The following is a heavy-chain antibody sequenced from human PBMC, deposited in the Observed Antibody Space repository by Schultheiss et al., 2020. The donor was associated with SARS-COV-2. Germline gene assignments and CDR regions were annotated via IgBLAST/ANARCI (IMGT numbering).Heavy chain of an antibody. CDR3: ARDGHGDVSGY. Sequence: GESLKISCAASGFTFDDYNMHWVRQAPGKGLEWVAVISYDGSNKYYADSVKGRFTISRDNAKNSLYLQMNSLRAEDTAVYYCARDGHGDVSGYWGQGTLVTVSS. D-gene: IGHD2-21*02. V-gene: IGHV3-30-3*01. J-gene: IGHJ4*02. CDR1: GFTFDDYN. CDR2: ISYDGSNK.